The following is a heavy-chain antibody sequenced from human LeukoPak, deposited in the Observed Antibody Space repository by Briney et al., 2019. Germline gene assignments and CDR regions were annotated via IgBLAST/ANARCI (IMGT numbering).Heavy chain of an antibody. CDR3: ARGLRREQQLLRAFDY. CDR1: GYTFTNYD. J-gene: IGHJ4*02. D-gene: IGHD6-13*01. Sequence: ASVRVSCKASGYTFTNYDINWVRQPYGQGIEWMGWMNPNSGNTGSAQKFQGRVTMTSNTSISTAYTELSSLRSEDTAVYYCARGLRREQQLLRAFDYWGQGTPVTVSS. V-gene: IGHV1-8*01. CDR2: MNPNSGNT.